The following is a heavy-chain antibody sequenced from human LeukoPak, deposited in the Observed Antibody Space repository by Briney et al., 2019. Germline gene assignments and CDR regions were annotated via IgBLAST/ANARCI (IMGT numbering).Heavy chain of an antibody. CDR1: GFTFSSYD. J-gene: IGHJ4*02. Sequence: GGSLRLSCAASGFTFSSYDMHWVRQATGKGLEWVSAIGVAANTFYSGSVKGRFTISRENAKNSLYLLMSSLRAEDTAVYYCARQNTPHGDFDYWGQGTLVTVSS. CDR3: ARQNTPHGDFDY. CDR2: IGVAANT. V-gene: IGHV3-13*01. D-gene: IGHD7-27*01.